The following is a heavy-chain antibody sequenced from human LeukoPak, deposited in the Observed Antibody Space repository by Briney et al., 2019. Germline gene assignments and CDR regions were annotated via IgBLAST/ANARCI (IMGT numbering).Heavy chain of an antibody. J-gene: IGHJ4*02. CDR2: LYGAAST. CDR3: ARGGTPGFSTGRIDY. V-gene: IGHV3-53*04. Sequence: GGSLRLSCAASGFKVSSNYMGWVRQAPGKGLEWVSVLYGAASTYYADSVKGRFTISRHDSQNTLFLQMNSLRAEDTAVYYCARGGTPGFSTGRIDYWGQGTLVTVSS. D-gene: IGHD6-19*01. CDR1: GFKVSSNY.